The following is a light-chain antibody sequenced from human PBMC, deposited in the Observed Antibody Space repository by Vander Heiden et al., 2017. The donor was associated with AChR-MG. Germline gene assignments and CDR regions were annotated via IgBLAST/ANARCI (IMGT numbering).Light chain of an antibody. J-gene: IGKJ5*01. V-gene: IGKV1-33*01. Sequence: DIQMNQSPSSLSAAVGDRGTLTLQARQDATTYLNRYQQKPGEPPKPPIYHASTLGTGVASRFSGSGSGTEFTLTISSRQPEDIAAYYCQRYDYLPPTTFGQGTQVEIK. CDR1: QDATTY. CDR3: QRYDYLPPTT. CDR2: HAS.